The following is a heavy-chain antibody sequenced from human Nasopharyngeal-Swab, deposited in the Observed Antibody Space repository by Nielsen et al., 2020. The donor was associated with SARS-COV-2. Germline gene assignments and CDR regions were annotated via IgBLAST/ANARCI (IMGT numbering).Heavy chain of an antibody. J-gene: IGHJ4*02. V-gene: IGHV3-9*02. CDR1: GLTSDDYT. CDR3: ARGTADYSNPSFDY. CDR2: INWNSGSK. Sequence: SLKISCAASGLTSDDYTMYWVRQRPGEGLEWVSGINWNSGSKGYADSVKGRFTVSRDNAKNSLYLLMNTLRSEDTALYYCARGTADYSNPSFDYWGQGTLVTVPS. D-gene: IGHD4-11*01.